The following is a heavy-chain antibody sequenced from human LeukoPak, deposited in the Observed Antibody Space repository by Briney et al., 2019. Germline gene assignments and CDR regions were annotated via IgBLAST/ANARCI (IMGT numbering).Heavy chain of an antibody. CDR2: IYHSGNT. J-gene: IGHJ3*02. CDR1: GYSISSGYY. CDR3: ASYCSSTSCFASDAFDI. Sequence: SETLSLTCTVSGYSISSGYYWGWIRQPPGKGLEWIGSIYHSGNTYYNPSLKSRVTISVDTSKNQFSLKLSSVTAADTAVYYCASYCSSTSCFASDAFDIWGQGTMVTVSS. D-gene: IGHD2-2*01. V-gene: IGHV4-38-2*02.